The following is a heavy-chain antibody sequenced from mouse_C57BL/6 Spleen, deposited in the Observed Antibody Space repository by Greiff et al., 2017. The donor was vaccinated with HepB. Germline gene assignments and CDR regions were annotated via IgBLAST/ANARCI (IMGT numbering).Heavy chain of an antibody. CDR2: IYPRDGST. J-gene: IGHJ2*01. D-gene: IGHD1-1*01. CDR3: ARYGSRLYYFDY. V-gene: IGHV1-78*01. Sequence: VQLVESDAELVKPGASVKISCKVSGYTFTDHTIHWMKQRPEQGLEWIGYIYPRDGSTKYNGKFKGKATLTADKSSSTAYMQRNSLTSEDSAVYFCARYGSRLYYFDYWGQGTTLTVSS. CDR1: GYTFTDHT.